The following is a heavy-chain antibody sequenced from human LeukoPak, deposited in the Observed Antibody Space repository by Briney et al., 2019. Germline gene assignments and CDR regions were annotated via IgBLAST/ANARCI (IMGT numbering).Heavy chain of an antibody. CDR1: GYTFTGYY. Sequence: AASVKVSCKASGYTFTGYYMRWVRQAPGQGLEWMGWINPNSGGTNYAQKFQGRVTMTRDTSISTAYMELSRLRSDDTAVYYCARNREYYYYYMDVWGKGTTVTISS. J-gene: IGHJ6*03. V-gene: IGHV1-2*02. CDR3: ARNREYYYYYMDV. CDR2: INPNSGGT. D-gene: IGHD3-16*02.